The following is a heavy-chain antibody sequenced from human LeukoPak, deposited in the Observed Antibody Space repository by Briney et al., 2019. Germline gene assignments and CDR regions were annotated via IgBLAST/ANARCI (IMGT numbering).Heavy chain of an antibody. V-gene: IGHV3-30-3*01. Sequence: LTGGSLRLSCAASGFTFSTYAMHWVRQAPGKGLEWVAVILYDGSNKYYADSVKGRFTISRDNSKNTLYLQMNSLRPEDTAVYYCAREGDAFDIWGQGTVVTVSS. CDR1: GFTFSTYA. CDR2: ILYDGSNK. CDR3: AREGDAFDI. J-gene: IGHJ3*02.